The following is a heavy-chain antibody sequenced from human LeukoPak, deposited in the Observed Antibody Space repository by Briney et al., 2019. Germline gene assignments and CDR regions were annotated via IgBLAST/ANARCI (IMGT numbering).Heavy chain of an antibody. CDR3: ARAGIVVIHYEDWEWFDP. D-gene: IGHD6-19*01. CDR1: GYTFTGYY. V-gene: IGHV1-2*02. Sequence: ASVKVSFKASGYTFTGYYIHWVRQAPGQGLEWMGWINPNSGCTDYAQKFQGRVTITRDTSTSTAYMELSRLRSDDTAAYYLARAGIVVIHYEDWEWFDPSGEGNLVTASS. CDR2: INPNSGCT. J-gene: IGHJ5*02.